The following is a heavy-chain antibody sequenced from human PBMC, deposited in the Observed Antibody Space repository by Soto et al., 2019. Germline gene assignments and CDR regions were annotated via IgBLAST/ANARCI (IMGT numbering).Heavy chain of an antibody. V-gene: IGHV4-59*01. CDR1: GGSISSYY. CDR3: ARVRSSRWYFYFDY. J-gene: IGHJ4*02. Sequence: SETLSLTCTVSGGSISSYYWSWIRQPPGKGLEWIGYIYYSGSTNYNPSLKSRVTISVDTSKNQFSLKLSSVTAADTAVYYCARVRSSRWYFYFDYGGQGALVTVSS. CDR2: IYYSGST. D-gene: IGHD6-19*01.